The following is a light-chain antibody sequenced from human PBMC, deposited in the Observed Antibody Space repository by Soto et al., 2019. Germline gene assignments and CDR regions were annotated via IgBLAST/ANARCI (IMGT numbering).Light chain of an antibody. CDR1: SSDVGGYNF. CDR3: SSYTSISTYV. V-gene: IGLV2-14*01. CDR2: DVT. J-gene: IGLJ1*01. Sequence: QSVLTQPASVSGSPGQSITISCTGTSSDVGGYNFVSWYQQHPDKAPKLMIYDVTNRPSGVSNRFSGSKFGNTASLTISGFQAEDEADYYCSSYTSISTYVFGTGTKVTVL.